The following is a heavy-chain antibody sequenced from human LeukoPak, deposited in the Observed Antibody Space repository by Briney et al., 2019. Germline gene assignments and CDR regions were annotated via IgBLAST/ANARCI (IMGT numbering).Heavy chain of an antibody. CDR2: ISSSSSYI. CDR3: ARDDPLTTTALDY. D-gene: IGHD4-17*01. V-gene: IGHV3-21*01. J-gene: IGHJ4*02. CDR1: GFTLSTYT. Sequence: GSLRLSCAASGFTLSTYTMNWVRQAPGKGLEWVSSISSSSSYIYYADSVKGRFTISRDNAKNSLYLQMNSLRAEDTAVYYCARDDPLTTTALDYWGQGTLVTVSS.